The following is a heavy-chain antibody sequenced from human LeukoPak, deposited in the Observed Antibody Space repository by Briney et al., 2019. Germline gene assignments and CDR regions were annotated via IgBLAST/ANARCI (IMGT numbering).Heavy chain of an antibody. Sequence: PSETLSLTCTVSGGSISSSSYYWGWIRQPPGKGLEWIGSIYYSGSTYYNPSLKSRVTISVDTSKNQFSLKLSSVTAADTAVYYCARDAITMVRGVRFRMDVWGKGTTVTVSS. D-gene: IGHD3-10*01. CDR1: GGSISSSSYY. CDR3: ARDAITMVRGVRFRMDV. V-gene: IGHV4-39*02. CDR2: IYYSGST. J-gene: IGHJ6*03.